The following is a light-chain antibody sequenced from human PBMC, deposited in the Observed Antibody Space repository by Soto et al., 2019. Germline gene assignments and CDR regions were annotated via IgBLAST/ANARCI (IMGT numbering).Light chain of an antibody. CDR1: QSITNY. Sequence: IQLTHSPSSLSASVGDTVTITCRASQSITNYLTWFQQKPGKAPSLLIFAADNLQDGVPSRFSGSGSGRDFSLTISSLQPEDFATYYCQQSYDMPWTFGQGTKVDIK. V-gene: IGKV1-39*01. CDR3: QQSYDMPWT. J-gene: IGKJ1*01. CDR2: AAD.